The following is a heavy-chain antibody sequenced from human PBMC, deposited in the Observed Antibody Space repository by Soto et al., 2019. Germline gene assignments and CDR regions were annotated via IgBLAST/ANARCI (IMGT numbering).Heavy chain of an antibody. Sequence: GGSLRLSCAASGFTVSSDYMSWVRQAPGKGLEWVSVLYIGGSTYYADSVKDRFTFSRDNSKNTLYLQMNSLRAEDTAVYYCARAYGGNPALFDPWGQGPLGTV. CDR3: ARAYGGNPALFDP. CDR2: LYIGGST. D-gene: IGHD4-17*01. J-gene: IGHJ5*02. V-gene: IGHV3-53*01. CDR1: GFTVSSDY.